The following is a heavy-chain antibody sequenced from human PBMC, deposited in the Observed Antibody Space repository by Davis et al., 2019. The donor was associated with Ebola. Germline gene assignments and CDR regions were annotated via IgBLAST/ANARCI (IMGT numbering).Heavy chain of an antibody. CDR3: ARVPRPGTLYYYYGMDV. V-gene: IGHV3-48*01. CDR1: GFTFSSYS. Sequence: PGGSLRLSCAASGFTFSSYSMNWVRQAPGKGLEWVSYISSSSSTIYYADSVKGRFTISRDNSKNTLYLQMNSLRAEDTAVYYCARVPRPGTLYYYYGMDVWGQGTTVTVSS. D-gene: IGHD1-14*01. CDR2: ISSSSSTI. J-gene: IGHJ6*02.